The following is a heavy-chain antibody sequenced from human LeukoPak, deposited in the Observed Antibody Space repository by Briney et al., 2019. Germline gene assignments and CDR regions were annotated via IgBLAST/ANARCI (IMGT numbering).Heavy chain of an antibody. CDR3: ARDRRRIQLWFSNWFDP. V-gene: IGHV4-34*01. J-gene: IGHJ5*02. D-gene: IGHD5-18*01. CDR2: INHSGST. Sequence: SSETLSLTCAVYGGSFSGYYWSWIRQPPGKGLEWIGEINHSGSTNYNPSLKSRVTISVDTSKNQFSLKLSSVTAADTAVYYCARDRRRIQLWFSNWFDPWGQGTLVTVSS. CDR1: GGSFSGYY.